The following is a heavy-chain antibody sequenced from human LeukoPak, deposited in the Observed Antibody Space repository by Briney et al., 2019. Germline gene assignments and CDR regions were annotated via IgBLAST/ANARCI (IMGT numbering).Heavy chain of an antibody. CDR1: GYPISSGYH. CDR3: ARENWVFDY. J-gene: IGHJ4*02. D-gene: IGHD7-27*01. CDR2: VYRSGST. Sequence: SETLYLTCVVSGYPISSGYHWGWIRQPPGEGLEWIGSVYRSGSTYYSPSLKSRVTISVDTSKNQISLKVRSVTAADTAVYYCARENWVFDYWGEGVLLTVSP. V-gene: IGHV4-38-2*02.